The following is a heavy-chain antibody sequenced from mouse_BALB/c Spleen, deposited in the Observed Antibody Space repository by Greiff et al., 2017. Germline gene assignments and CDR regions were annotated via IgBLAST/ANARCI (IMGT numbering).Heavy chain of an antibody. Sequence: EVKLVESGGGLVQPGGSMKLSCVASGFTFSNYWMNWVRQSPEKGLEWVAEIRLKSNNYATHYAESVKGRFTISRDDSKSSVYLQMNNLRAEDTGIYYCTRRYGNYPMDYWGQGTSVTVSS. CDR3: TRRYGNYPMDY. D-gene: IGHD2-1*01. CDR2: IRLKSNNYAT. CDR1: GFTFSNYW. V-gene: IGHV6-6*02. J-gene: IGHJ4*01.